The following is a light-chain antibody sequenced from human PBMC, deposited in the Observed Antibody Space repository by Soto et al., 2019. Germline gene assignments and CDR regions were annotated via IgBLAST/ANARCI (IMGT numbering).Light chain of an antibody. Sequence: EIVLTQSPGTLSLSPGERATLSCRASQSVSSSYLAWYQQKPGQAPSLLIYGASSRATGIPDRFSGSGSGTDFTLTISRLAGEDFAVYYCQQYGSSPTFGQGTKVEIK. CDR2: GAS. V-gene: IGKV3-20*01. CDR3: QQYGSSPT. J-gene: IGKJ1*01. CDR1: QSVSSSY.